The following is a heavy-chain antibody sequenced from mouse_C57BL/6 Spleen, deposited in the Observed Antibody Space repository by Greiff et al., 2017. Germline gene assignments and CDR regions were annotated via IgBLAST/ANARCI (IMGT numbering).Heavy chain of an antibody. J-gene: IGHJ4*01. D-gene: IGHD2-3*01. CDR3: ARADVYYVEYYAMDY. CDR1: GFTFSSYG. V-gene: IGHV5-6*01. CDR2: ISSGGSYT. Sequence: EVKLMESGGDLVKPGGSLKLSCAASGFTFSSYGMSWVRQTPDKRLEWVATISSGGSYTYYPDSVKGRFTISRDNAKNTLYLQMSSLKSEDTAMYYCARADVYYVEYYAMDYWGQGTSVTVSS.